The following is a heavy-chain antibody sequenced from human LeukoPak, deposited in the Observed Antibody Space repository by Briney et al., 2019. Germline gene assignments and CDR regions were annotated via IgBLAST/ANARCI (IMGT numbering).Heavy chain of an antibody. CDR3: AREFERYNDFWSAKDDGLDV. Sequence: GGSLRLSCAASGFTFSSYSMMWVRQAPGKGLEWVAHIKKDGRDKYYVDSVKGRFTIPRDNAQDSLFLQMNSLRAEDTAVYYCAREFERYNDFWSAKDDGLDVWGQGTTAIVSS. CDR1: GFTFSSYS. V-gene: IGHV3-7*01. J-gene: IGHJ6*02. CDR2: IKKDGRDK. D-gene: IGHD3-3*01.